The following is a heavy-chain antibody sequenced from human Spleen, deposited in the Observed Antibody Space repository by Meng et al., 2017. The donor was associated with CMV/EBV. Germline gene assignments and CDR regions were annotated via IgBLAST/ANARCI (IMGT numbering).Heavy chain of an antibody. CDR1: GFTFSDSN. J-gene: IGHJ6*02. CDR2: VRNRAGNHAT. Sequence: GESLKISCSGSGFTFSDSNIHWVRQAPGKGLEWVGRVRNRAGNHATIYAASVKGRFTISRDNAKNSLYLQMDSLRAEDTAVYYCARDTHYYGMDVWGQGTTVTVSS. D-gene: IGHD5-18*01. V-gene: IGHV3-73*01. CDR3: ARDTHYYGMDV.